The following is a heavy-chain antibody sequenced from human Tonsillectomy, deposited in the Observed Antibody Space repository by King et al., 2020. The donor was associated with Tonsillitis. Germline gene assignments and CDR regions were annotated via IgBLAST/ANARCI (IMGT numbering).Heavy chain of an antibody. J-gene: IGHJ4*02. CDR2: IVVGTGNT. CDR3: AAGPRGVYSTSDS. D-gene: IGHD6-13*01. Sequence: QLVQSGPEVKKPGTSVKVSCKASGFTFTSSAVQWVRQARGQRLEWIGGIVVGTGNTNYAQKVQARLSITRDMSTSTAYMELSSLRSEDTAVYYCAAGPRGVYSTSDSWGQGTLVTVSS. CDR1: GFTFTSSA. V-gene: IGHV1-58*01.